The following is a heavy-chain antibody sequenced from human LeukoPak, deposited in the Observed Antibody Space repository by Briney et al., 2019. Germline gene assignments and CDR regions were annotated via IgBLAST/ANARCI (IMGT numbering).Heavy chain of an antibody. V-gene: IGHV3-23*01. CDR3: VKGTQNLDY. Sequence: PGGSLRLSCAASGFIFSSYAMSWVRQAPGKGLEWVSGISGSGGSTYYADSVKGRFTISRDNSKNTLYLQMNSLRAEDTAVYYCVKGTQNLDYWGQGTLVTVSS. CDR1: GFIFSSYA. CDR2: ISGSGGST. J-gene: IGHJ4*02. D-gene: IGHD1-1*01.